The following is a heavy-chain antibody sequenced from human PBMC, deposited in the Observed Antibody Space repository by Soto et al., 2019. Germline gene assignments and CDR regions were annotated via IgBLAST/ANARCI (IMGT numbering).Heavy chain of an antibody. CDR3: ARDFTDCSGPTLGMGV. D-gene: IGHD6-19*01. CDR1: GGSISSGGYY. CDR2: IYYSGST. V-gene: IGHV4-31*03. Sequence: PSETLSLTCTVSGGSISSGGYYWSWIRQHPGKGLEWIGYIYYSGSTYYNPSLKSRVTISVDTSKSQFSLKLSSVTAADTAVYYCARDFTDCSGPTLGMGVWGQGTTVTVSS. J-gene: IGHJ6*02.